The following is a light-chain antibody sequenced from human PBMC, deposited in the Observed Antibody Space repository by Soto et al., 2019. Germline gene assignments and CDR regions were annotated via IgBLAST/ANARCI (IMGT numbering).Light chain of an antibody. CDR3: QQYNSYSPFT. Sequence: DIQMTQSPSTLSASVGDKVTVTCRASQNIRSRLAWYQQKPGKAPNLLISDASSLESRVPSRFSGSGSGTELTLTISSLQPDAVATYYCQQYNSYSPFTFGPGTKVDI. CDR2: DAS. J-gene: IGKJ3*01. V-gene: IGKV1-5*01. CDR1: QNIRSR.